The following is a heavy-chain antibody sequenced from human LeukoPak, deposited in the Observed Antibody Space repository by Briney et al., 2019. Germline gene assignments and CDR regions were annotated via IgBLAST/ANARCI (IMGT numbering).Heavy chain of an antibody. CDR3: AKDMGTVVVPAAMGIDY. D-gene: IGHD2-2*03. Sequence: GWSLRLSCAASGFSFDEHAMHWVRQAPGKGLEWVSGISWNSGSIGYADSVRGRFAISRDNTKSSLYLQMNSLRPEDTASYYCAKDMGTVVVPAAMGIDYWGQGTLVTVSS. V-gene: IGHV3-9*01. J-gene: IGHJ4*02. CDR2: ISWNSGSI. CDR1: GFSFDEHA.